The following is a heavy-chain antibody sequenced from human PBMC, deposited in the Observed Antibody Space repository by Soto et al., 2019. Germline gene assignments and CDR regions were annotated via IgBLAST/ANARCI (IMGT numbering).Heavy chain of an antibody. Sequence: GASVKVSCKASGYTFTGYYMHWVRQAPGQGXEWMGWINPNSGGTNYAQQFQGRVTMTRDTSISTAYMELGRLRSDDTAVYYCAREGGWDGIVLMVYAIHRGPVDYWGQGPLVTVSS. CDR1: GYTFTGYY. J-gene: IGHJ4*02. V-gene: IGHV1-2*02. CDR2: INPNSGGT. CDR3: AREGGWDGIVLMVYAIHRGPVDY. D-gene: IGHD2-8*01.